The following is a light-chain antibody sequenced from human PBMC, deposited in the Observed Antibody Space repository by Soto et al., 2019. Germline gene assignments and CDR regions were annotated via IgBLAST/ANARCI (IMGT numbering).Light chain of an antibody. CDR2: KSN. J-gene: IGLJ3*02. V-gene: IGLV1-44*01. CDR1: SSNIGSNT. CDR3: AAWDDSLNGRV. Sequence: QSVLTQPPSASATPGQRVTISCSGSSSNIGSNTVNWYQQLPGTAPNLLIYKSNQRPSGVPDRFSGSKSGTSASLAISGLQSEDEADYYCAAWDDSLNGRVFGGGTKLTVL.